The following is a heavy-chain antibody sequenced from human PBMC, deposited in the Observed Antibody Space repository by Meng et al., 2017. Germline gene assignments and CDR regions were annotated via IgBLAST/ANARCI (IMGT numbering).Heavy chain of an antibody. D-gene: IGHD1-26*01. J-gene: IGHJ1*01. V-gene: IGHV2-5*02. CDR1: GFSLSTSGVG. Sequence: TSLKGSGPTLLKPTETARLTVTFLGFSLSTSGVGVGWIRQPPGKALDWLAPIYWDDDKRYSPSLKSRLTITKDTYNNQVVLTMTNRDPVDTDTYYCAHRAIIVHPREGGAEYFQHWGQGTLVTVSS. CDR2: IYWDDDK. CDR3: AHRAIIVHPREGGAEYFQH.